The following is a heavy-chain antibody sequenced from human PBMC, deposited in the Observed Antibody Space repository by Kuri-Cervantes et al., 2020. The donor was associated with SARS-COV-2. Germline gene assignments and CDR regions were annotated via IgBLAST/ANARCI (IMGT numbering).Heavy chain of an antibody. J-gene: IGHJ4*02. V-gene: IGHV3-21*01. Sequence: GESLKISCAASGFTFSSYSMNWVRQAPGEGLEWVSSISSSSSYIYHADSVKGRFTISRDNAKNSLYLQMNSLRAEDTAVYYCARDSYYDSPGHWGQGTLVTVSS. CDR1: GFTFSSYS. D-gene: IGHD3-22*01. CDR3: ARDSYYDSPGH. CDR2: ISSSSSYI.